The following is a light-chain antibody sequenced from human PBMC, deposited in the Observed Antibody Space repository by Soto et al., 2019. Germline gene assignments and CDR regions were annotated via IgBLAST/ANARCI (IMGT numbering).Light chain of an antibody. Sequence: QSALTQPASVSGSPGQSITISCTGTSSDVGGNKYVSWYQQHPGEAPKLMTYEVSNRPSGVSNRFSGSKSGNTASLTISGLQAEDEADYYCSSYTSSSTYVFGTGTKVTVL. J-gene: IGLJ1*01. CDR2: EVS. CDR1: SSDVGGNKY. CDR3: SSYTSSSTYV. V-gene: IGLV2-14*01.